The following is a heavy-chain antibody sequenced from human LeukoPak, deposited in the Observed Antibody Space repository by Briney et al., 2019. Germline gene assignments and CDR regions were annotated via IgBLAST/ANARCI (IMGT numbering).Heavy chain of an antibody. D-gene: IGHD5-18*01. J-gene: IGHJ3*02. V-gene: IGHV4-59*01. CDR2: MSYSGST. Sequence: SETLSLTCTVSGGSISSYYWSWIRQPPGKGLEWIGYMSYSGSTNHNPSLKSRVTMSEDTSKNQFSLKLTSVTAADTAVYYCARARTAMAGVYTFDIWGQGTMVTVSS. CDR3: ARARTAMAGVYTFDI. CDR1: GGSISSYY.